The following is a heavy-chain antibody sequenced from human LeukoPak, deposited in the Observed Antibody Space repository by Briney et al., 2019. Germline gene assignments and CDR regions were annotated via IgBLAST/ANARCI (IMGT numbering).Heavy chain of an antibody. Sequence: SETLSLTCAVYGGSFSGYYWRWIRHPPGKGLEWIGEINDSGNTNYTPSLKSRVTIAVDTSKNQFSLKLRCVTAADTAMYYCARGIYGDYYFDHWGQGTLVTVSS. D-gene: IGHD3-10*01. CDR2: INDSGNT. CDR3: ARGIYGDYYFDH. J-gene: IGHJ4*02. CDR1: GGSFSGYY. V-gene: IGHV4-34*01.